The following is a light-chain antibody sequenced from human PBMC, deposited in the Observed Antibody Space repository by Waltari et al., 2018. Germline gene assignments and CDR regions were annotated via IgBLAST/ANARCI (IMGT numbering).Light chain of an antibody. V-gene: IGKV1-9*01. CDR3: QQLNSYPLT. CDR2: SAS. J-gene: IGKJ4*01. Sequence: DIQLTQSPSFLSASVRDRVTITCPASQGISNYLARYQQKPGKAPKLLIYSASTLQSGVPSRFSGSGSGTEFSLTISSLQPEDFATYYCQQLNSYPLTFGGGTKVEIK. CDR1: QGISNY.